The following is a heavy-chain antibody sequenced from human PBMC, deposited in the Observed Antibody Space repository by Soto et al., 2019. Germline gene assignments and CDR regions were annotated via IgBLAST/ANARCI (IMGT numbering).Heavy chain of an antibody. CDR1: GNTFMSYG. Sequence: QVQLVQSGGEVKKPGASVKVSCKASGNTFMSYGFSWVRQAPGQGLEWMGWISAYNGKTDYAQKVHDRVIMTRDTVTSTVYMELTSLTSDDTAVYFCARHGVGSFWYFDIWGRGTLVSVSS. CDR2: ISAYNGKT. J-gene: IGHJ2*01. D-gene: IGHD1-26*01. V-gene: IGHV1-18*01. CDR3: ARHGVGSFWYFDI.